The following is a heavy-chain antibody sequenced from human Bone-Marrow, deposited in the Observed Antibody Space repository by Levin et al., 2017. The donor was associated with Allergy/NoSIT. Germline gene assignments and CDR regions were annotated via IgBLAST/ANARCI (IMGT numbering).Heavy chain of an antibody. CDR1: GFTFTTYA. CDR2: IWYDGSNE. J-gene: IGHJ6*02. V-gene: IGHV3-33*01. CDR3: ARDSVQVVEPAPDDNSQPSLLRDV. D-gene: IGHD3-22*01. Sequence: GGSLRLSCATSGFTFTTYAIHWVRQAPGKGLEWVAVIWYDGSNEYYADSVRGRLTISRENSKDTLYLQRNSMRAEDTAVYYCARDSVQVVEPAPDDNSQPSLLRDVWRQGTTVIVSS.